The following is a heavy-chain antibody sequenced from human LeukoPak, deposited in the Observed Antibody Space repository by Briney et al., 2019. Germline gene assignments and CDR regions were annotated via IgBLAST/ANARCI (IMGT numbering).Heavy chain of an antibody. J-gene: IGHJ5*02. Sequence: GASVKVSCKASGYTFTSYDINWVRQAPGQGLEWMGWMNPNSGNTGYAQKLQGRVTMTTDTSTSTAYMELRSLRSDDTAVYYCARVVYYGSGAEENWFDPWGQGTLVTVSS. D-gene: IGHD3-10*01. V-gene: IGHV1-8*01. CDR2: MNPNSGNT. CDR1: GYTFTSYD. CDR3: ARVVYYGSGAEENWFDP.